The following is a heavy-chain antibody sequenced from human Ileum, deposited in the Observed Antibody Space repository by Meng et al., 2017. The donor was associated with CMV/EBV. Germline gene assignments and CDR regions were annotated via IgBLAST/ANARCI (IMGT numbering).Heavy chain of an antibody. CDR3: ARDNGYTSSGDGWGWFDP. CDR2: ISGINDGT. Sequence: FTFSSYAMSWVRQAPGKGLEWVSTISGINDGTYYADSVKGRFTVSRDNSKNTVYLQMNSLRAEDTALYYCARDNGYTSSGDGWGWFDPWGQGTLVTVSS. D-gene: IGHD6-25*01. J-gene: IGHJ5*02. V-gene: IGHV3-23*01. CDR1: FTFSSYA.